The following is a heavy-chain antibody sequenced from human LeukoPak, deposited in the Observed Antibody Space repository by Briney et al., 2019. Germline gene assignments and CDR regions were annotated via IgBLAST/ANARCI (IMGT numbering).Heavy chain of an antibody. CDR3: ARGYCSSTSCPIDY. V-gene: IGHV3-21*01. D-gene: IGHD2-2*01. Sequence: GGSLRLSCAASGFTFSSYSMNWVRQAPGKGLEWVSSISSSSSYIYYGDSVKGRFTISRDNAKNSLYLQMNSLRAEDTAVYYCARGYCSSTSCPIDYWGQGILVTVSS. CDR2: ISSSSSYI. J-gene: IGHJ4*02. CDR1: GFTFSSYS.